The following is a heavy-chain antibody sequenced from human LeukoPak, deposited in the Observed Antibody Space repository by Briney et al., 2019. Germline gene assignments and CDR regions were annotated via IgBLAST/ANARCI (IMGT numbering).Heavy chain of an antibody. CDR1: GFTFSSYA. CDR2: ISSNGGTT. V-gene: IGHV3-64*02. CDR3: VKVDSCWTGYYFDY. J-gene: IGHJ4*02. D-gene: IGHD2-2*01. Sequence: PGGSLRLSCAASGFTFSSYAMHWVRLSPGKGLEYVSGISSNGGTTSYADSVQGRLTISRDNSKNTLYLQMGSLRGEDMAVYYCVKVDSCWTGYYFDYWGQGTLVTVSS.